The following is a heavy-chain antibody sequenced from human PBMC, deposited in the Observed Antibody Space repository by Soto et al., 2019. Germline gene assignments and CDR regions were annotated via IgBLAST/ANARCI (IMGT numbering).Heavy chain of an antibody. J-gene: IGHJ6*02. Sequence: EVQLLESGGGLVQPGGSLRLSCAASGFTFSSYAMSWVRQAPGTGLEWVTAINGGSTTYYADSVKGRFTISRDNSKNTLYLQMNSLRAEDTAVYYCAKDKDWSWVYGMDVWGQGTTVTVSS. CDR1: GFTFSSYA. V-gene: IGHV3-23*01. CDR2: INGGSTT. D-gene: IGHD3-3*01. CDR3: AKDKDWSWVYGMDV.